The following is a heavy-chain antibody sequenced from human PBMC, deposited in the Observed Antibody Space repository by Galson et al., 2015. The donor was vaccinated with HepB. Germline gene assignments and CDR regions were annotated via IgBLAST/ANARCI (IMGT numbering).Heavy chain of an antibody. D-gene: IGHD3-10*01. CDR3: TRPYKDYFGSGDFDY. V-gene: IGHV3-73*01. J-gene: IGHJ4*02. Sequence: SLRLSCAASGFTFSDSTIHWVRQASGKGLEWVGRIRSKANSHATAYAASVKGRFTISRDDSKNTAFLQMNSLNTEDTAVYYCTRPYKDYFGSGDFDYWGQGTLVTVSS. CDR1: GFTFSDST. CDR2: IRSKANSHAT.